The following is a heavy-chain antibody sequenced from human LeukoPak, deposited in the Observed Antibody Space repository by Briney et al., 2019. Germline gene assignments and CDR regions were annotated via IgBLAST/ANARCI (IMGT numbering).Heavy chain of an antibody. J-gene: IGHJ3*02. Sequence: GASVKVSCKASGYTFTGYYMHWVRQAPGQGLEWMGRINPNSGGTNYAQKFQGRVTMTRDTSISTAYMELSRLRSDDTAVYYCARADVLRITIFGVEAGAFDIWGQGTMVTVSS. CDR2: INPNSGGT. CDR3: ARADVLRITIFGVEAGAFDI. D-gene: IGHD3-3*01. V-gene: IGHV1-2*06. CDR1: GYTFTGYY.